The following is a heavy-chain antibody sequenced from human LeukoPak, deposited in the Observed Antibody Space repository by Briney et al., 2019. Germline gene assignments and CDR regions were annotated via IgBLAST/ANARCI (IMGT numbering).Heavy chain of an antibody. Sequence: GGSLRLSCAASEFTFGSYDMNWVRQAPGKGLEWVSSISSSSRYIYYADSVKGRFSISRDNAENSLYLQMNSLRAEDTAVYFCARGEYSYGDYFEYWGQGTLVTVSS. CDR2: ISSSSRYI. V-gene: IGHV3-21*01. J-gene: IGHJ4*02. CDR1: EFTFGSYD. D-gene: IGHD5-18*01. CDR3: ARGEYSYGDYFEY.